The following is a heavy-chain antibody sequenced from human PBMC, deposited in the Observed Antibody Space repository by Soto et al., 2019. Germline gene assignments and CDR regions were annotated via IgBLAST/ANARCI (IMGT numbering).Heavy chain of an antibody. J-gene: IGHJ4*02. CDR1: GFTLSTYG. CDR2: ISYDGVNK. CDR3: AKSVYNWNDGFFDY. D-gene: IGHD1-1*01. V-gene: IGHV3-30*18. Sequence: HPGGSLSLSCAASGFTLSTYGMHWVRQAPGKGLEWVAVISYDGVNKYYADSVKGRFTISRDNAKNTLYLQMNSLRAEDTSVYYCAKSVYNWNDGFFDYWGQGTLVTVSS.